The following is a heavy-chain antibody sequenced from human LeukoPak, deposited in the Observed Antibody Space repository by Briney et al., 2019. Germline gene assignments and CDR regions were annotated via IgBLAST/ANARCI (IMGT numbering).Heavy chain of an antibody. J-gene: IGHJ4*02. V-gene: IGHV4-4*07. Sequence: PSETLSLTCTVSGGSISSYYWSWIRQPAGKGLEWIGRFYSSGSANYNPSLENRVTILIHTSRNQFSLQLSTVTAADTAVYYCARGRGFGSSSYYFDFWGQGTLVTVSS. CDR3: ARGRGFGSSSYYFDF. CDR2: FYSSGSA. CDR1: GGSISSYY. D-gene: IGHD6-6*01.